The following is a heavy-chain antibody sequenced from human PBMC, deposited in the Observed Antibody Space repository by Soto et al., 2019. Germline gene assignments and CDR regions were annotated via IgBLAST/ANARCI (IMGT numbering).Heavy chain of an antibody. CDR2: IYYSGST. CDR3: ARNYGDYMPAFDI. J-gene: IGHJ3*02. V-gene: IGHV4-31*03. Sequence: SETLSLTCTVSGGSISSGGHHWSWIRQHPGKGLEWIGYIYYSGSTYYNPSLKSRVTISVDTSKNQFSLKLSSVTAADTAVYYCARNYGDYMPAFDIWGQGTMVTVSS. D-gene: IGHD4-17*01. CDR1: GGSISSGGHH.